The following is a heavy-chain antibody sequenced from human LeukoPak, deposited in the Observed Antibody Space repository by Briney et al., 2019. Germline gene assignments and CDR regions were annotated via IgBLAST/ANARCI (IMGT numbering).Heavy chain of an antibody. D-gene: IGHD4-17*01. Sequence: GGSLRLSCAASGFTFDDYAMHWVRQAPGKGLEWVSGISWNSGSIGYADSVKGRFTISRDNAKNSLYLQMNSLRAEDTALYYCAKGTYGDYPAGVGYWGQGTLVTVSS. J-gene: IGHJ4*02. CDR2: ISWNSGSI. CDR3: AKGTYGDYPAGVGY. CDR1: GFTFDDYA. V-gene: IGHV3-9*01.